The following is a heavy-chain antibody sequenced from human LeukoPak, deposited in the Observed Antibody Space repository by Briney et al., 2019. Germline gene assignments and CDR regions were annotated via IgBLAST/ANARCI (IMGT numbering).Heavy chain of an antibody. CDR3: ARGGLGTQIDY. Sequence: GGSLRLSCAGSGFTFTTYNMNWVRQAPGKGLEWVSFTSGSGSDIYYADSVKGQFIISRDNAKNSLFLQMNSLRAEDTAVYYCARGGLGTQIDYWGQGTLVTVSS. V-gene: IGHV3-21*01. D-gene: IGHD3/OR15-3a*01. CDR2: TSGSGSDI. CDR1: GFTFTTYN. J-gene: IGHJ4*02.